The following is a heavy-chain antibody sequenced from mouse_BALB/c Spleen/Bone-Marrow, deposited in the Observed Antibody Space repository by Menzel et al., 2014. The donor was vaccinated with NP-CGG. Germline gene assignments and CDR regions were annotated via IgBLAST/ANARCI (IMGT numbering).Heavy chain of an antibody. V-gene: IGHV1S137*01. Sequence: QVLLQQSGAELVRPGVSVKISCKGSGYTFTDYAMHWVKQSHAKSLEWIGVISTYYGDASYNQKFKGKATMTVDKSSSADYMELARLTSEDSAIYYCASGNYYYAMDYWGQGTSVTVSS. J-gene: IGHJ4*01. CDR3: ASGNYYYAMDY. CDR1: GYTFTDYA. D-gene: IGHD2-1*01. CDR2: ISTYYGDA.